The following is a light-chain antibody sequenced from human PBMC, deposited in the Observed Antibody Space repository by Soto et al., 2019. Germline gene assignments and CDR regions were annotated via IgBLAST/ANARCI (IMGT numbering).Light chain of an antibody. V-gene: IGKV3-20*01. CDR2: SAS. J-gene: IGKJ4*01. CDR3: QQYADSPLT. Sequence: ELVLTQSPGTLSLSPGERATLSCRASQTVNSNYLGWYQQKPGQAPRFLIHSASDRATGTPDRFSGSGSGTDFTLTISRLEPEDFAVYYCQQYADSPLTFGGGTKVEI. CDR1: QTVNSNY.